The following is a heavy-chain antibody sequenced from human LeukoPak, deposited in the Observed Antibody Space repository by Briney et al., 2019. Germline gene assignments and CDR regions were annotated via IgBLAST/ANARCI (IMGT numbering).Heavy chain of an antibody. CDR3: ARVSREYGDLDS. CDR2: IWYDGSNK. V-gene: IGHV3-33*01. D-gene: IGHD4-17*01. CDR1: GFTFSSYG. Sequence: GRSLRLSCAASGFTFSSYGMHWVRQAPGKGLEWVAVIWYDGSNKYYADSVKGRFTISRDDSKNTLYLQMNSLRAEDTAVYYCARVSREYGDLDSWGQGTLVTVSS. J-gene: IGHJ4*02.